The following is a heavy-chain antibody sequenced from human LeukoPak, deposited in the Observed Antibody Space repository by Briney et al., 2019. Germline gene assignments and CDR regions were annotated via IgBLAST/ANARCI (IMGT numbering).Heavy chain of an antibody. Sequence: SETLSLTCTVSGGSISSYYWSWIRQPAGKGLEWIGRIYTSGSTNYNPTLKSRVTMSVDTCKNQFSLKLSCVTAADTAVYYCASSSIFGFPPGDVWGKGTTVTVSS. J-gene: IGHJ6*04. CDR1: GGSISSYY. CDR3: ASSSIFGFPPGDV. CDR2: IYTSGST. V-gene: IGHV4-4*07. D-gene: IGHD2-21*01.